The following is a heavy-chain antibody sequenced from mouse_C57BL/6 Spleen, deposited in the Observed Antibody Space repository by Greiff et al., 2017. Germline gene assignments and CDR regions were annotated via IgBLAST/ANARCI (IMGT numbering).Heavy chain of an antibody. V-gene: IGHV1-81*01. CDR1: GYTFPSYG. D-gene: IGHD2-3*01. Sequence: VQLQQSGPELARPGASVKLSCKASGYTFPSYGISWVKQRTGQSLEWIGEINPSSGTTNYNQQFKGKATLTADKSSSTSYMELRSLTSEDSAVYFCARGRADDGTDFGGQGTTLTVSS. CDR3: ARGRADDGTDF. J-gene: IGHJ2*01. CDR2: INPSSGTT.